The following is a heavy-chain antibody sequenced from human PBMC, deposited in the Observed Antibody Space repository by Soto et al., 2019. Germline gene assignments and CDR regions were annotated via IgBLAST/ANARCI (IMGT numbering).Heavy chain of an antibody. CDR1: GGSISGSPYH. Sequence: PSETLSLTCTVSGGSISGSPYHWGWSRQPPGKGLQWIGSIGDDGRDYYNPSLTGRATLFVDTSKNHFSLNLNSVTAADTAVYYCAIIPPIEVAGPDYWGQGTLVTVSS. J-gene: IGHJ4*02. V-gene: IGHV4-39*02. D-gene: IGHD6-19*01. CDR3: AIIPPIEVAGPDY. CDR2: IGDDGRD.